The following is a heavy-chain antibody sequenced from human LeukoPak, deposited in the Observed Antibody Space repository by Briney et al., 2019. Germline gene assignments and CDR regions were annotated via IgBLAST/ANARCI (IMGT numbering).Heavy chain of an antibody. CDR1: GGTFSGSG. D-gene: IGHD2-2*01. Sequence: GESLRLFCAASGGTFSGSGMHWVRQAPGTGLEWVAFRRYHGSDKYYADSVKGRFTISRDNSKNTLYLQMNSLRPEDTSVYYCARSPTSWYFDYWGQGTLVTVSS. V-gene: IGHV3-30*02. CDR3: ARSPTSWYFDY. J-gene: IGHJ4*02. CDR2: RRYHGSDK.